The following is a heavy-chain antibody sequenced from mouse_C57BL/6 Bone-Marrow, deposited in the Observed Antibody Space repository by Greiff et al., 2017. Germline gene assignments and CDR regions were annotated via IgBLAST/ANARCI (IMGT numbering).Heavy chain of an antibody. J-gene: IGHJ1*03. CDR3: TTYGFYWYFDV. Sequence: VQLQQSGAELVRPGASVKLSCTASGFNIKDDYMHWVKQRPEQGLEWIGWIDPENGDTEYASKFQGKATITADTSSNTAYLQLSSLTSEDTAVYYCTTYGFYWYFDVWGTGTTVTVSS. D-gene: IGHD2-2*01. CDR2: IDPENGDT. V-gene: IGHV14-4*01. CDR1: GFNIKDDY.